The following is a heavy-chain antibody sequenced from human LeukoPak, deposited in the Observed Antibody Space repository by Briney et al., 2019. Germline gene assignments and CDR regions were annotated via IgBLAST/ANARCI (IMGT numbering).Heavy chain of an antibody. D-gene: IGHD3-3*01. Sequence: GGSLRLSCAASGFTFSGSAMHWVRQASGKGLEWVGRIRSKANSYATAYAASVKGRFTISRDDSKNTAYLQMNSQKTEDTAVYYCTRQSGYYGGDFDYWGQGTLVTVSS. J-gene: IGHJ4*02. CDR3: TRQSGYYGGDFDY. V-gene: IGHV3-73*01. CDR1: GFTFSGSA. CDR2: IRSKANSYAT.